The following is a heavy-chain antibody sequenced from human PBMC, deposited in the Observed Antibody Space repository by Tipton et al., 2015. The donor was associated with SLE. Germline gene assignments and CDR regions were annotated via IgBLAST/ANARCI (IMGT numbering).Heavy chain of an antibody. CDR3: AKDVQRGSSWYYFDY. CDR1: GFTFSHYS. V-gene: IGHV3-9*01. D-gene: IGHD6-13*01. Sequence: SLRLSCSASGFTFSHYSFSWVRQAPGKGLEWVSGISWNSGSIGYADSVKGRITISRDNAKNSLYLQMNSLRAEDTALYYCAKDVQRGSSWYYFDYWGQGTLVTVSS. J-gene: IGHJ4*02. CDR2: ISWNSGSI.